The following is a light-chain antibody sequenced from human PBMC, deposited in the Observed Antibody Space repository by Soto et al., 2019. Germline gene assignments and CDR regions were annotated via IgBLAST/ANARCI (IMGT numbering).Light chain of an antibody. J-gene: IGLJ1*01. CDR2: GNS. CDR1: RSNIRAGYD. V-gene: IGLV1-40*01. Sequence: SALTQPPSVSVAPGQRVTTSCPGSRSNIRAGYDVHGYQQLPGTAPKLLIYGNSNRPSGVPDRFSGSKSGTSASLAITGLQAEDEADYYCQSYDSSLSGIYVFGTGTKVTGL. CDR3: QSYDSSLSGIYV.